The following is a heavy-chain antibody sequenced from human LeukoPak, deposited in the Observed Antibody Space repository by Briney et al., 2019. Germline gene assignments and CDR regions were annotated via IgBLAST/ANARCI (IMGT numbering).Heavy chain of an antibody. CDR3: AKDGIAAAGTGWGGNWFDP. V-gene: IGHV3-23*01. Sequence: GGSLRLSCVASGFTFSSHGMNWVRQAPGKGLEWVSGITSGTRTYYADSVKGRFTISRDNSKNTLYLQMNSLRAEDTAVYYCAKDGIAAAGTGWGGNWFDPWGQGTLVTVSS. J-gene: IGHJ5*02. CDR2: ITSGTRT. D-gene: IGHD6-13*01. CDR1: GFTFSSHG.